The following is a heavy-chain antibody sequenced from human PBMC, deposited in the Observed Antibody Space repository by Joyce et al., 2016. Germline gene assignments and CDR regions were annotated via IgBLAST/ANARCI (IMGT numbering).Heavy chain of an antibody. D-gene: IGHD3-10*02. CDR2: ISVYNGET. J-gene: IGHJ6*02. Sequence: QVQLVQSGAEVKKPGASVKVSCKASGYTFTSYGISWVRQAPGQGLEWIGWISVYNGETDSAQKFQGRVTLTSDTSTSTAYMEVRSLRSDDTAVYYCARGMFDMDAWGQGTTVTVSS. V-gene: IGHV1-18*04. CDR1: GYTFTSYG. CDR3: ARGMFDMDA.